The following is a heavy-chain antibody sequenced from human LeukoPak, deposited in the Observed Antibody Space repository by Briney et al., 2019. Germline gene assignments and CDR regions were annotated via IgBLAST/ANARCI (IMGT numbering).Heavy chain of an antibody. V-gene: IGHV3-21*01. D-gene: IGHD1-26*01. CDR3: ARGGGGSYYHLLDY. J-gene: IGHJ4*03. Sequence: GGCLRLSCAASGFTFSSYSMNWVRQAPGKGLECVSSISSSSSYIYYADSVKGRFTISRDNAKNSLYLQMNSLRAEDTAVYYCARGGGGSYYHLLDYWGQRTLHTASS. CDR2: ISSSSSYI. CDR1: GFTFSSYS.